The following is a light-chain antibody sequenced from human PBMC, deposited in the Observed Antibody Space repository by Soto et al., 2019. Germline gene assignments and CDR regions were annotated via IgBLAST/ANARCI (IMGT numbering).Light chain of an antibody. CDR1: QSISSW. J-gene: IGKJ3*01. Sequence: DIQMTQSPSTLSASVGDRVTITCRASQSISSWLAWYQQKPGKTPRLLIYDASTLESGVPSRFIGSGSATEFTLTISSLQPDDFATYYCQQYNSYSRGTFGPGTKVDIK. CDR2: DAS. V-gene: IGKV1-5*01. CDR3: QQYNSYSRGT.